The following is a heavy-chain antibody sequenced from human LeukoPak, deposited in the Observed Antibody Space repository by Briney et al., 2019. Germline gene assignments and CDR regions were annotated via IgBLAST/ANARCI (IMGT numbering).Heavy chain of an antibody. D-gene: IGHD4/OR15-4a*01. CDR3: AIDEPNYAPYDFDY. V-gene: IGHV3-15*01. CDR2: IKSKVDGETT. J-gene: IGHJ4*02. Sequence: PGGSLRLSCAASRFTSSNAWMNWVRQAPGKGLEWVGRIKSKVDGETTDYAAPVKGRFTISRDDSNNMVYLQMNSLKIEDTAVYYCAIDEPNYAPYDFDYWGQGTLVTVSS. CDR1: RFTSSNAW.